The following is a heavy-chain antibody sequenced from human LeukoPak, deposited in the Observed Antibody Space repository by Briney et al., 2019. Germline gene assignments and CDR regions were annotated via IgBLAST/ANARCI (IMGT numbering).Heavy chain of an antibody. Sequence: GRSLRLSCAASGFTFSSYAMHWVRQAPSKGLEWVAVISYDGSNKYYADSVKGRFTISRDNSKNTLYLQMNSLRAEDTAVYYCAREGGNYYAEYFQHWGQGTLVTVSS. J-gene: IGHJ1*01. V-gene: IGHV3-30*04. D-gene: IGHD3-10*01. CDR1: GFTFSSYA. CDR3: AREGGNYYAEYFQH. CDR2: ISYDGSNK.